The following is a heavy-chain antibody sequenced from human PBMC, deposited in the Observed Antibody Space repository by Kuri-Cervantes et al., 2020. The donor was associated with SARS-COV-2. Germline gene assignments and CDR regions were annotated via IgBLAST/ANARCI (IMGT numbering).Heavy chain of an antibody. CDR2: IYSGGST. CDR3: ARANDIVVVVAAHYAFDI. D-gene: IGHD2-15*01. V-gene: IGHV3-66*01. J-gene: IGHJ3*02. Sequence: GGSLRLSCAVSGFSFSSYGMSWVRQAPGKGLEWVSVIYSGGSTYYADSVKGRFTISRDNAKNSLYLQMNSLRAEDTAVYYCARANDIVVVVAAHYAFDIWGQGTMVTVSS. CDR1: GFSFSSYG.